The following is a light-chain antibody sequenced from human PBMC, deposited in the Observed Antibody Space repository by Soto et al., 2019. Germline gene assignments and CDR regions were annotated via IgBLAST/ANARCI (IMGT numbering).Light chain of an antibody. J-gene: IGKJ4*01. CDR1: QVIWSD. V-gene: IGKV1-9*01. Sequence: DIQLTQSPSFLSASVGDRVTITCRASQVIWSDLAWYQQKPGKAPKLLIFSASTLERGVPSRFSGSGSGTEFTLTISSLQPEDFATYSCQQVNTYPLTFGGGTKVDIK. CDR3: QQVNTYPLT. CDR2: SAS.